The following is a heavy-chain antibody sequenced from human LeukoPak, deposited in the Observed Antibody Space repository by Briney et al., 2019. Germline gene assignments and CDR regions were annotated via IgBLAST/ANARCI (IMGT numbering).Heavy chain of an antibody. V-gene: IGHV3-21*06. Sequence: PGGSLRLSCAASGFTFSSYTMNWVRQAPGKGLEWVSSISSSSSYIYYADSVKGRFTISRDNAKNSLYLQMNSLRAEDTAVYYGARDTYDILTGYYKWAFDIWGQGTMVTVSS. CDR2: ISSSSSYI. D-gene: IGHD3-9*01. J-gene: IGHJ3*02. CDR3: ARDTYDILTGYYKWAFDI. CDR1: GFTFSSYT.